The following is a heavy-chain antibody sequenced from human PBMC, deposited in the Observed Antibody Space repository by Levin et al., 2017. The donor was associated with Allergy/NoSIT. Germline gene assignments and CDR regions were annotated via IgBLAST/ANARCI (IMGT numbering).Heavy chain of an antibody. Sequence: GASVKVSCKASGYTFTSYGISWVRQAPGQGLEWMGWISAYNGNTNYAQKLQGRVTMTTDTSTSTAYMELRSLRSDDTAVYYCARDSEYYDSSGYPDYWGQGTLVTVSS. CDR3: ARDSEYYDSSGYPDY. D-gene: IGHD3-22*01. J-gene: IGHJ4*02. V-gene: IGHV1-18*01. CDR1: GYTFTSYG. CDR2: ISAYNGNT.